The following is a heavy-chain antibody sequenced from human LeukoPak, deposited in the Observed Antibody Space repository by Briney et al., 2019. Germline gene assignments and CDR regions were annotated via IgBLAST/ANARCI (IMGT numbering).Heavy chain of an antibody. CDR3: AKKAQYNGNYPLDY. D-gene: IGHD1-26*01. CDR2: TSDRGDYT. J-gene: IGHJ4*02. Sequence: PGRSLRLSCAASGFTLSTCGMHWVRQAPGKGLEWVSGTSDRGDYTYYADSVKGRFTISRDNSKNTLYLQMNSLRAEDTALYFCAKKAQYNGNYPLDYWGQGTLVTVSS. CDR1: GFTLSTCG. V-gene: IGHV3-23*01.